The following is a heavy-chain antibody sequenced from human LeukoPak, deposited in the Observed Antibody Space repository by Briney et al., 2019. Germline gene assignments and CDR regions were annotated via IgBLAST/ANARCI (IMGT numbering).Heavy chain of an antibody. CDR2: IIPIFGTA. CDR3: ASDVLRFLEWPLLDP. D-gene: IGHD3-3*01. V-gene: IGHV1-69*05. Sequence: SVKVSCKASGGTFSSYAISWVRQAPGQGLEWMGRIIPIFGTANYAQKFQGRVTITTDESTSTAYMEMSSLRSEDTAVYYCASDVLRFLEWPLLDPWGQGTLVTVSS. J-gene: IGHJ5*02. CDR1: GGTFSSYA.